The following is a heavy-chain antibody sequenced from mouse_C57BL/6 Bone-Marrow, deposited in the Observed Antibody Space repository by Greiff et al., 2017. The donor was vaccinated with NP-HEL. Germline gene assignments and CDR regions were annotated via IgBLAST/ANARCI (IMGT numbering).Heavy chain of an antibody. CDR3: AREVTTYYFDY. J-gene: IGHJ2*01. V-gene: IGHV5-6*01. D-gene: IGHD2-5*01. CDR2: ISSGGSYT. CDR1: GFTFSSYG. Sequence: EVQLQESGGDLVKPGGSLKLSCAASGFTFSSYGMSWVRQTPDKRLEWVATISSGGSYTYYPDSVKGRFTISRDNAKNTLYLQMSSLKSEDTAMYYCAREVTTYYFDYWGQGTTLTVSS.